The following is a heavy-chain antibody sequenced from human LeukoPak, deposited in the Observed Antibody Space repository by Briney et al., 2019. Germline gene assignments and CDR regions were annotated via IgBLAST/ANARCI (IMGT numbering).Heavy chain of an antibody. CDR3: ARHSTRDMSSSWYED. CDR2: ISGSGGST. J-gene: IGHJ4*02. Sequence: GGSLRLSCAASGFTFSSYAMSWVRQAPGKGLEWVSAISGSGGSTYYADPVRGRFTISRDNSKNTLYLQMNSLRAEDTAVYYCARHSTRDMSSSWYEDWGQGTLVTVSS. V-gene: IGHV3-23*01. CDR1: GFTFSSYA. D-gene: IGHD6-13*01.